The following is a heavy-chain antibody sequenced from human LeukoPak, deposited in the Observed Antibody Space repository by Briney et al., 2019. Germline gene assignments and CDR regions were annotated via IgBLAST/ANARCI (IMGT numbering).Heavy chain of an antibody. CDR2: IRYDGSNK. Sequence: GGSLRLSCAASGFTFSSYGMHWVRQAPGKGLEWVAFIRYDGSNKYYADSVKGRFTISRDNSKNTLYLQMNSLRAEDTAVYYCARDGVAVAAPPGDYYYGMDVWGQGTTVTVSS. J-gene: IGHJ6*02. CDR3: ARDGVAVAAPPGDYYYGMDV. CDR1: GFTFSSYG. V-gene: IGHV3-30*02. D-gene: IGHD6-19*01.